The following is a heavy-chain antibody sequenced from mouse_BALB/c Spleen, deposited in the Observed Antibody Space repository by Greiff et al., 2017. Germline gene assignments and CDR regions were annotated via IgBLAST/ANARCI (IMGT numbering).Heavy chain of an antibody. D-gene: IGHD1-2*01. J-gene: IGHJ3*01. Sequence: EVKLVESGPGLVKPSQSLSLTCSVTGYSITSGYYWNWIRQFPGNKLEWMGYISYDGSNNYNPSLKNRISITRDTSKNQFFLKLNSVTTEDTATYYCARESPTTATAYWGQGTLVTVSA. V-gene: IGHV3-6*02. CDR1: GYSITSGYY. CDR2: ISYDGSN. CDR3: ARESPTTATAY.